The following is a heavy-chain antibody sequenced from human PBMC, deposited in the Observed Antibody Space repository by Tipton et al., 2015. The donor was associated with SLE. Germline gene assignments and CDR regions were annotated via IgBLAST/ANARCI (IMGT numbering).Heavy chain of an antibody. D-gene: IGHD6-19*01. CDR2: ISSSSSYI. V-gene: IGHV3-21*04. J-gene: IGHJ4*02. Sequence: RLSCAASGFTFSSYSMNWVRQAPGKGLEWVSSISSSSSYIYYADSVKGRFTISRDNSKNTLYLQMNSLRAEDTAVYYCAKLKTSSAWWYFDYWGQGTLVTVSS. CDR3: AKLKTSSAWWYFDY. CDR1: GFTFSSYS.